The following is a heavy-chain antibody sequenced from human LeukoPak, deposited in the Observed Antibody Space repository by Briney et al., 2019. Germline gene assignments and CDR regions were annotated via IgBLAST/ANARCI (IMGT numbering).Heavy chain of an antibody. Sequence: GESLKISCKGSGYSFTSYWIGWVRQMPGKGLEWRGIIYPGDSDTRYSPSFQGQVTISADKSIRPAYLQWISLEAADTAKNSFVRRVRDGPLYYFGSWGQGHLGTVSS. CDR3: VRRVRDGPLYYFGS. D-gene: IGHD5-24*01. CDR1: GYSFTSYW. V-gene: IGHV5-51*01. J-gene: IGHJ4*02. CDR2: IYPGDSDT.